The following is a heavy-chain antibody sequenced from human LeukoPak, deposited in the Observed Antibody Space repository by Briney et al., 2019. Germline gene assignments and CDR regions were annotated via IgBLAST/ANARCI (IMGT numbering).Heavy chain of an antibody. CDR1: GYTFTSYG. Sequence: GASVKVSCKASGYTFTSYGISWVRQAPGQGLEWMGWISAYNGNTNYAQKLQGRVTMTTDTSTSTAYMELRGLRSDDTAVYYCARDPYTDYVWGSYRSLDYWGQGTLVTVSS. D-gene: IGHD3-16*02. V-gene: IGHV1-18*01. CDR3: ARDPYTDYVWGSYRSLDY. J-gene: IGHJ4*02. CDR2: ISAYNGNT.